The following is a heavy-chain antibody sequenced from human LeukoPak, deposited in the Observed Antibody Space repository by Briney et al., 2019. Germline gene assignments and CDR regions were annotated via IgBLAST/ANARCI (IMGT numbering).Heavy chain of an antibody. J-gene: IGHJ4*02. Sequence: PSETLSLTCAVYGGSFSGYYWSWIRQPPGKGLEWIGEINHSESTNYNPSLKSRVTISVDTSKNQFSLKLSSVTAADTAVYYCARLEGYCSSTSCLKGRHWGQGTLVTVSS. D-gene: IGHD2-2*01. CDR1: GGSFSGYY. CDR2: INHSEST. V-gene: IGHV4-34*01. CDR3: ARLEGYCSSTSCLKGRH.